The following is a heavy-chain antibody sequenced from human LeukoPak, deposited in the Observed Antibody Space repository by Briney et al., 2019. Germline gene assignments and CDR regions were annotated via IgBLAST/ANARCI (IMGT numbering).Heavy chain of an antibody. CDR3: ARDWWGRNAFDI. V-gene: IGHV1-46*01. CDR1: EYTFTSYY. CDR2: INPSGGST. J-gene: IGHJ3*02. Sequence: GASVKVSCKASEYTFTSYYMHWVRQAPGQGLEWMGIINPSGGSTSYAQKFQGRVTMTRDTSTSTVYMELSSLRSEDTAVYYCARDWWGRNAFDIWGQGTMVTVSS. D-gene: IGHD2-15*01.